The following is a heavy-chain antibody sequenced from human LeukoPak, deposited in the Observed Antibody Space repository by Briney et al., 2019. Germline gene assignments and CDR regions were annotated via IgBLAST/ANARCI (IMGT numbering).Heavy chain of an antibody. CDR3: ARAPPEVQYPMDV. V-gene: IGHV1-2*04. CDR1: GYTFTGYY. CDR2: INPNSGGT. Sequence: ASVKVSCKASGYTFTGYYMHWVRQAPGQGLEWMGWINPNSGGTNYAQKFQGWVTMTRDTSISTAYMELSRLRSDDTAVYHCARAPPEVQYPMDVWGQGTTVTVSS. D-gene: IGHD2/OR15-2a*01. J-gene: IGHJ6*02.